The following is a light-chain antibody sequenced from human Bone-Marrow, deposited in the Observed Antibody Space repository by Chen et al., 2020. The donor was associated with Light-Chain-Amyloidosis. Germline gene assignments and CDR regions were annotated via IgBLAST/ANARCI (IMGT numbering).Light chain of an antibody. V-gene: IGLV3-25*02. CDR3: QSAESSGNYEVI. Sequence: SYELTQPPSVSVSPGQTARITCSGDDLPTKYAYWYQQKPGQAPVLVIHRETERPSGISERFSGSSEGTTATLTISGVQAEEEADYHCQSAESSGNYEVIFGGGTKLTVL. CDR2: RET. CDR1: DLPTKY. J-gene: IGLJ2*01.